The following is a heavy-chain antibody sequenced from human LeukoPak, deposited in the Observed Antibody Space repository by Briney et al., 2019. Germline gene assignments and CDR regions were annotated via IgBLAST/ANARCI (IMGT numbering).Heavy chain of an antibody. J-gene: IGHJ4*02. CDR2: INHSGST. D-gene: IGHD2-2*01. CDR3: ARLPLRYCSSTSCPGGRDY. V-gene: IGHV4-34*01. CDR1: GGSFSGYY. Sequence: SETLSLICAVYGGSFSGYYWSWIRQPPGKGLEWIGEINHSGSTNYNPSLKSRVTISVDTSKNQFSLKLSSVTAADTAVYYCARLPLRYCSSTSCPGGRDYWGQGTLVTVSS.